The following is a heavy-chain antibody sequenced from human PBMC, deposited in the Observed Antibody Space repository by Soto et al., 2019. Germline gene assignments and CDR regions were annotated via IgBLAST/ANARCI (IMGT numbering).Heavy chain of an antibody. CDR2: ISVSGGST. D-gene: IGHD2-2*01. Sequence: QPGGSLRLSCAASGFTFSSYAMSWVRQAPGKGLAWVSGISVSGGSTYYADSVKGRFTISRDNSKNTLYLQMNSLRAEDTAVYYCANTVVVPAAIFDYWGQGTLVTVSS. V-gene: IGHV3-23*01. J-gene: IGHJ4*02. CDR1: GFTFSSYA. CDR3: ANTVVVPAAIFDY.